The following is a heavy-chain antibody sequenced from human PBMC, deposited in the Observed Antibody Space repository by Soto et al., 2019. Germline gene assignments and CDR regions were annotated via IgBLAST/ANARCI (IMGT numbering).Heavy chain of an antibody. CDR3: ARSRLIYTGYSYAPEYYFDY. J-gene: IGHJ4*02. V-gene: IGHV4-34*01. D-gene: IGHD5-18*01. CDR2: INHSGST. CDR1: GGPFSGYY. Sequence: SETLSLTCAVYGGPFSGYYWSWIRQPPGKGLEWIGEINHSGSTNYNPSLKSRVTISVDTSKNQFSLKLSSVTAADTAVYYCARSRLIYTGYSYAPEYYFDYWGQGTLVTVSS.